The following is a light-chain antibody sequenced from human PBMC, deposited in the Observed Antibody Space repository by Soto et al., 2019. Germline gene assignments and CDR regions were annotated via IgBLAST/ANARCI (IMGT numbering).Light chain of an antibody. CDR2: LNSDGSH. CDR1: SGHNRYD. J-gene: IGLJ2*01. Sequence: QAVVTQSPSASASLGASVKLTCTLSSGHNRYDIAWHQQQPEKGPRYLMKLNSDGSHNKGDGIPDRFSGSSSGAERYLAISSLQSEDEADYYCQTWDTGIQIFGGGTKVTVL. V-gene: IGLV4-69*01. CDR3: QTWDTGIQI.